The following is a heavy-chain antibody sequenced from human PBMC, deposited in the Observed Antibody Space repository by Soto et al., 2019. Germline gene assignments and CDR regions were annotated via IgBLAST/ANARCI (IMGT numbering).Heavy chain of an antibody. V-gene: IGHV3-30*03. Sequence: GGSLRLSCAASGFTFSSYGMHWVRQAPGKGLEWVAVISYDGSNKYYADSVKGRFTIPRDNSRNTLYLQMNSLRAEDTAVYYCASDLRFLEWLPPYGMDVWGQGTTVTVSS. J-gene: IGHJ6*02. CDR3: ASDLRFLEWLPPYGMDV. CDR2: ISYDGSNK. CDR1: GFTFSSYG. D-gene: IGHD3-3*01.